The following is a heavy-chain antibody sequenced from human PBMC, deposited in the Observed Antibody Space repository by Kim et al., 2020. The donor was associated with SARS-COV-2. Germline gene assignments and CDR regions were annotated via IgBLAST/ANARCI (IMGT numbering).Heavy chain of an antibody. Sequence: SVKVSCKASGGTFSSYAISSVRQAPGQGLEWMGGIIPIFGTANYAQKFQGRVTITADESTSTAYMELSSLRSEDTAVYYCARVLPPYHYYYYGMDVWGQGTTVTVSS. J-gene: IGHJ6*02. V-gene: IGHV1-69*13. CDR1: GGTFSSYA. CDR3: ARVLPPYHYYYYGMDV. CDR2: IIPIFGTA. D-gene: IGHD3-10*01.